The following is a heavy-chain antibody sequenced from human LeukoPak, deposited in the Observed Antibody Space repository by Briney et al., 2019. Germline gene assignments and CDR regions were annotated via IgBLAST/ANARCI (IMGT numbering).Heavy chain of an antibody. V-gene: IGHV1-18*01. CDR1: GYTFTSYG. Sequence: ASVKVSCKASGYTFTSYGISWVRQAPGQGLEWRGCISAYNGNTNYAQKLQGRVTMTTDTSTSTAYMELRSLRSADTAVYYCARDRYSYGPHYYFDYWGQGTLVTVSS. CDR2: ISAYNGNT. J-gene: IGHJ4*02. D-gene: IGHD5-18*01. CDR3: ARDRYSYGPHYYFDY.